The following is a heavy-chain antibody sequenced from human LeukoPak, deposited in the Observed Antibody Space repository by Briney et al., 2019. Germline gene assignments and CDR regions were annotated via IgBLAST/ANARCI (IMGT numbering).Heavy chain of an antibody. J-gene: IGHJ4*02. Sequence: SETLSLTCTVSGGSISSYYWSWIRQPPGKGLEWIRYIYYSGSTNYNPSLKSRVTISVDTSKNQFSLKLSSVTAADTAVYYCARGYSGYDRYFDYWGQGTLVTVSS. CDR3: ARGYSGYDRYFDY. CDR1: GGSISSYY. D-gene: IGHD5-12*01. CDR2: IYYSGST. V-gene: IGHV4-59*08.